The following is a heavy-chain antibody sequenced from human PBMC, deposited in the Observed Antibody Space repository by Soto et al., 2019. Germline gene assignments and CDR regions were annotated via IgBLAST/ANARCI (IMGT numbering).Heavy chain of an antibody. D-gene: IGHD2-21*02. CDR1: GFTFSNYA. J-gene: IGHJ4*02. CDR2: ISDSGGRT. Sequence: EVQLLESGGGLVQPGGSLRLSCAASGFTFSNYAMSWVRQAPGKGLEWVSSISDSGGRTYYTDSVKGRFTISRDNSKNTLDLQMNSLRAEDTAFYYCAKAAHIVVVTATRLYFDYWGQGILVTVSS. CDR3: AKAAHIVVVTATRLYFDY. V-gene: IGHV3-23*01.